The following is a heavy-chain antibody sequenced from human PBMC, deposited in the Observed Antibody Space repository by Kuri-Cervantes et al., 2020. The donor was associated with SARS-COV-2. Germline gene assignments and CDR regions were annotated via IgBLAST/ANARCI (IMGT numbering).Heavy chain of an antibody. Sequence: ASVKVSCKASGYTFTGYYMHWVRQAPGQGLEWMGWINPNSGGTNYAQKFQGWVTMTRDTSISTVYMELRRLRSDDTAVYYCARSTPFRRLMVISQGGAFDICGQGTMVTVSS. J-gene: IGHJ3*02. CDR2: INPNSGGT. V-gene: IGHV1-2*04. D-gene: IGHD2-8*01. CDR1: GYTFTGYY. CDR3: ARSTPFRRLMVISQGGAFDI.